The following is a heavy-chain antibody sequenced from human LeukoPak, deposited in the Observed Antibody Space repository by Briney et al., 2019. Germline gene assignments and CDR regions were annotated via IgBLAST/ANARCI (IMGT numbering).Heavy chain of an antibody. CDR2: IYHSGST. D-gene: IGHD6-19*01. CDR3: ARHRTYSSGWRANWFDP. J-gene: IGHJ5*02. V-gene: IGHV4-38-2*02. CDR1: GYSISSGYH. Sequence: ASETLSLTCTVSGYSISSGYHWGWIRQPPGKGLEWIGSIYHSGSTYYNPSLKSRVTISVDTSKNQFSLKLSSVTAADTAVYYCARHRTYSSGWRANWFDPWGQGTLVTVSS.